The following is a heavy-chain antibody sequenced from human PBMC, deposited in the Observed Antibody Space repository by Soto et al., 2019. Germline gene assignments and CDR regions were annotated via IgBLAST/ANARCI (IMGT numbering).Heavy chain of an antibody. J-gene: IGHJ4*02. CDR1: GLTFSSYG. Sequence: SLRISLAASGLTFSSYGMHWVRQAPGKGLEWVAVISYDGSNKYYADSVKGRFTISRDNSKNTLYLQMNSLRAEDTAVYYCARDSGYLRGFDWGQGTLVPVSS. D-gene: IGHD6-25*01. V-gene: IGHV3-30*03. CDR3: ARDSGYLRGFD. CDR2: ISYDGSNK.